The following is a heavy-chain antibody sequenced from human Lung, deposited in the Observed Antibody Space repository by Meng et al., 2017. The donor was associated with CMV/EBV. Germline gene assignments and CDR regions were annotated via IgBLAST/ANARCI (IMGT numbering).Heavy chain of an antibody. V-gene: IGHV4-4*02. Sequence: QWRLEGVGQGMGKPWATLSLPVAVSGGSMGSSTWWSWGRQPPGKGREWIGEIYHSGGTTYNPSLKSRVSIAINKSKLQFSLKLSSATAADTAVYSCARADKVRFDYWGQGTLVTVSS. CDR3: ARADKVRFDY. CDR2: IYHSGGT. J-gene: IGHJ4*02. CDR1: GGSMGSSTW.